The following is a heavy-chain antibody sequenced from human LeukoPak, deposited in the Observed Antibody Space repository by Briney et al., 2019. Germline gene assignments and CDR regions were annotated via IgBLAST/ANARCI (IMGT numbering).Heavy chain of an antibody. D-gene: IGHD6-19*01. CDR3: ATDVRSSPLGF. Sequence: GGSLRLSCAASGFSFSNYAMHWVRQAPGKGLEWVAVISYDGTNKYYADSVKGRFTISRDSSNNTLFLQMTNLRAEDSGLYYCATDVRSSPLGFWGHGTLVTVSS. CDR2: ISYDGTNK. V-gene: IGHV3-30*14. CDR1: GFSFSNYA. J-gene: IGHJ4*01.